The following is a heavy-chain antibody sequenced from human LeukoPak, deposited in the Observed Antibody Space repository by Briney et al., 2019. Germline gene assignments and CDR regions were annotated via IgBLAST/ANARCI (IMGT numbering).Heavy chain of an antibody. Sequence: SETLSLTCAVYGGFFSDYYWSWIRQPPRKGLEWIGEINHSGSTNYNPSLESRVTMSEDTSKNQFSLTLRSVTATDTAVYYCARQISDYYYYYIDVWGKGTTVTVSS. CDR3: ARQISDYYYYYIDV. CDR1: GGFFSDYY. CDR2: INHSGST. V-gene: IGHV4-34*01. D-gene: IGHD3-3*01. J-gene: IGHJ6*03.